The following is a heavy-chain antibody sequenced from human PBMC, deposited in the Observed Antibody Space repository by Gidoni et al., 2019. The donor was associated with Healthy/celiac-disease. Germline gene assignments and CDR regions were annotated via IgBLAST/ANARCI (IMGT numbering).Heavy chain of an antibody. V-gene: IGHV4-39*01. Sequence: QLQLQESGPGLVKPSETLSLPCTVSGGSIRSSSYYWGWIRQPPGKGLEWIGTIYYSGSTYYNPSLKSRVTISVDTSKNQFSLRLSSVTAADTAVYYCARGVSGDPFDYWGQGTLVTVSS. CDR3: ARGVSGDPFDY. J-gene: IGHJ4*02. CDR1: GGSIRSSSYY. D-gene: IGHD1-26*01. CDR2: IYYSGST.